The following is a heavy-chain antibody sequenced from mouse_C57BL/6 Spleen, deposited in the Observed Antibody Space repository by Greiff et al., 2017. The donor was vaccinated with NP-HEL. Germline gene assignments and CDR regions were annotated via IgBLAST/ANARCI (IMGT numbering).Heavy chain of an antibody. Sequence: DVQLQESGPGLVKPSQSLSLTCSVTGYSITSGYYWNWIRQFPGNKLEWMGYISYDGSNNYNPSLKNRISITRDTSKNQFFLKLNSVTTEDTATYYCARGDDDDGDYWGQGTSVTVSS. D-gene: IGHD2-4*01. V-gene: IGHV3-6*01. J-gene: IGHJ4*01. CDR1: GYSITSGYY. CDR3: ARGDDDDGDY. CDR2: ISYDGSN.